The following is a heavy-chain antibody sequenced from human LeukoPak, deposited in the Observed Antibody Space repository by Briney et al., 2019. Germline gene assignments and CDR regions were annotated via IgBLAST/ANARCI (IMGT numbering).Heavy chain of an antibody. D-gene: IGHD4-17*01. CDR3: ARDNLRGGYGEDY. V-gene: IGHV1-18*01. CDR1: GYTFTSYD. J-gene: IGHJ4*02. Sequence: GASVKVSCKASGYTFTSYDINWVRQATGQGLEWMGWISAYNGNTNYAQKLQGRVTMTTDTSTSTAYMELRSLRSDDTAVYYCARDNLRGGYGEDYWGQGTLVTVSS. CDR2: ISAYNGNT.